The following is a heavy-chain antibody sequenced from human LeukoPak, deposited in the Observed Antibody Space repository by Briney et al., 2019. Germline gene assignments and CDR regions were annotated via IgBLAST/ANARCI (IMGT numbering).Heavy chain of an antibody. V-gene: IGHV3-30*02. D-gene: IGHD3-3*01. CDR3: AKDLRLITIFGVVSVGDAFDI. CDR1: GFTFSSYG. Sequence: GGSLRLSCAASGFTFSSYGMHWVRQAPGKGLEWVAFIRYDGSNKYYADSVKGRFTISRDNSKNTLYLQMNSLRAEDTAVYYCAKDLRLITIFGVVSVGDAFDIWGQGTMVTVSS. CDR2: IRYDGSNK. J-gene: IGHJ3*02.